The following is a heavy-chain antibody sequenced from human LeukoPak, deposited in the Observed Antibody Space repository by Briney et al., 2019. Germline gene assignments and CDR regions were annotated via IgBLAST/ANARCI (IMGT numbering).Heavy chain of an antibody. CDR2: INRDGSEK. J-gene: IGHJ4*02. D-gene: IGHD6-13*01. V-gene: IGHV3-7*01. CDR3: ARDGSNPYFDY. CDR1: GFTFSSYS. Sequence: GGSLGLSCAASGFTFSSYSMNWVRQAPGQGLEWVANINRDGSEKYYVDSVKGRFTISRDNGKNSLYLQMNSLRAEDTAVYFCARDGSNPYFDYWGQGSLVTVSS.